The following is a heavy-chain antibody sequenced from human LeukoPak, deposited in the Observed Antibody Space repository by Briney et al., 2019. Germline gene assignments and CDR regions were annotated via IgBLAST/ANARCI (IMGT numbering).Heavy chain of an antibody. CDR3: ARDSGSPGYYFDY. CDR2: ISYDGSNK. D-gene: IGHD1-26*01. V-gene: IGHV3-30*03. Sequence: PGGSLRLSCAASGFTFSSYGMHWVRQAPGKGLEWVAVISYDGSNKYYADSVKGRFTISRDNSKNTLYLQMNRLRAEDTAVYYCARDSGSPGYYFDYWGQGTLVTVSS. CDR1: GFTFSSYG. J-gene: IGHJ4*02.